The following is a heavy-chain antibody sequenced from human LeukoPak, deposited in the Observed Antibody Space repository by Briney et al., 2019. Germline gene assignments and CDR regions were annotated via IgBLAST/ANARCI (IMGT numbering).Heavy chain of an antibody. CDR1: GYTFTSYG. Sequence: ASVTVSCKASGYTFTSYGIRWVRQAPGQGLEGMGWISAYNGNTNYAQKLQGRVTMTTDTSTSTAYMALRSLRSDDTAVYYCARSRTTLSDYWGQGTLVTVSS. D-gene: IGHD1-7*01. V-gene: IGHV1-18*01. CDR2: ISAYNGNT. CDR3: ARSRTTLSDY. J-gene: IGHJ4*02.